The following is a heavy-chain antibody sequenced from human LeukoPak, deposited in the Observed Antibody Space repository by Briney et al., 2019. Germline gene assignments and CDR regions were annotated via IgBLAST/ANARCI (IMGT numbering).Heavy chain of an antibody. CDR2: INPNSGGT. CDR1: GYTFTGYY. Sequence: ASVKVSCKASGYTFTGYYMHWVRQAPGQGLEWMGWINPNSGGTNYAQKFQGRVTMTRDTSISTAYMELSRLRSDDTAVYYCARDLLSGYSYGFDYWGQGTLVTVSS. J-gene: IGHJ4*02. V-gene: IGHV1-2*02. CDR3: ARDLLSGYSYGFDY. D-gene: IGHD5-18*01.